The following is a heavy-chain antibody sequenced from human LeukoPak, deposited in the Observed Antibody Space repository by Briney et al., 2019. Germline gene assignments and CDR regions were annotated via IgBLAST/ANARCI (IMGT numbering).Heavy chain of an antibody. CDR1: GFTFSSYG. Sequence: PGGSLRLSCAASGFTFSSYGMHWVRQAPGKGLEWVAVIWYDGSNKYYADSVKGRFTISRDNSKNTLYLQMNSLRAEDTAVYYCARDSGYCSGGTCPYFDYWGQGTLVTVSS. D-gene: IGHD2-15*01. V-gene: IGHV3-33*01. J-gene: IGHJ4*02. CDR3: ARDSGYCSGGTCPYFDY. CDR2: IWYDGSNK.